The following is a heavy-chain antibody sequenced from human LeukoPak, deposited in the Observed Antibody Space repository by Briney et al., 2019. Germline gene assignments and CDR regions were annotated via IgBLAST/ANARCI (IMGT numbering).Heavy chain of an antibody. CDR2: IHSRGATT. D-gene: IGHD3-3*01. J-gene: IGHJ4*02. CDR3: VRTLYDFWSRIYDF. V-gene: IGHV3-23*01. CDR1: GFTFSHYA. Sequence: GGSLRLSCAASGFTFSHYAMSWVRQAPGKGLEWVSGIHSRGATTYHAESVKGRFTVSRDNSENTLYLQMSSLRPEDTAVYYCVRTLYDFWSRIYDFWGRGTLVTLSS.